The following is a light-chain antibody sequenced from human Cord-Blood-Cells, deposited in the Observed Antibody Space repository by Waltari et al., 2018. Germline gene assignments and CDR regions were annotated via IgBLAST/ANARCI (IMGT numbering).Light chain of an antibody. CDR3: QSYDSSLSGSV. J-gene: IGLJ3*02. CDR1: SSNIGAGYD. CDR2: GNS. V-gene: IGLV1-40*01. Sequence: QSVLTQPPSVSGAPGQRVTISCTGSSSNIGAGYDVHWYQQLPGTAPKPLIYGNSNRPAGVPDRFSGSKSCTSASLAITWLQAEDEADYYCQSYDSSLSGSVFGGGTKLTVL.